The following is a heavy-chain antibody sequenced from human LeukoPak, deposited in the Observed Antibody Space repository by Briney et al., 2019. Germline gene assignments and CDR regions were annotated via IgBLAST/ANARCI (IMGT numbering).Heavy chain of an antibody. Sequence: PSETLSLTCTVSGGSISSSSYYWGWIRQPPGKGLEWIGSIYYSGSTYYNPSLKSRVTISIDTSKNQFSLKLSSVTAEDTAVYYCARASYDSSGYLARSTWYFDYWGQGTLVTVSS. CDR1: GGSISSSSYY. V-gene: IGHV4-39*07. J-gene: IGHJ4*02. CDR2: IYYSGST. CDR3: ARASYDSSGYLARSTWYFDY. D-gene: IGHD3-22*01.